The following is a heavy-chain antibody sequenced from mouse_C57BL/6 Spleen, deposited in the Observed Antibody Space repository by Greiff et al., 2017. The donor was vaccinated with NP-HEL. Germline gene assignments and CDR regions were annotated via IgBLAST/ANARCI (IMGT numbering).Heavy chain of an antibody. V-gene: IGHV1-55*01. CDR3: AREVDEYDGPSWFAY. D-gene: IGHD2-4*01. J-gene: IGHJ3*01. CDR1: GYTFTSYW. Sequence: QVQLQQPGAELVKPGASVKMSCKASGYTFTSYWITWVKQRPGQGLEWIGDIYPGSGSTNYNEKFKSKATLTVDTSSSTAYMQLSSLTSEDSAVYYCAREVDEYDGPSWFAYWGQGTLVTVSA. CDR2: IYPGSGST.